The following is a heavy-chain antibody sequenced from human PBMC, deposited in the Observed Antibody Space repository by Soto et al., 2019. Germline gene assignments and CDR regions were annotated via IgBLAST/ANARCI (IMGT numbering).Heavy chain of an antibody. J-gene: IGHJ4*02. CDR1: GFTFTSYS. V-gene: IGHV1-46*03. CDR2: INPSGGST. CDR3: TRDYSGFID. Sequence: QVQLVQSGAEVKKPGASVKVSCKASGFTFTSYSMHWVRHAPGQGLEWMGIINPSGGSTNYAQKFQGRVTMTTDTSTSTIYMELSSLRSEDTAVYYCTRDYSGFIDWGQGNLVTVYS. D-gene: IGHD5-12*01.